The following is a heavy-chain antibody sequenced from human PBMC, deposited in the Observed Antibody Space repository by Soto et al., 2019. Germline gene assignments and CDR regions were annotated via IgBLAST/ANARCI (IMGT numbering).Heavy chain of an antibody. V-gene: IGHV3-9*01. CDR3: AKDIQTYYYDSSGYFDAFDI. J-gene: IGHJ3*02. Sequence: GGSLRLSCAASGFTFDDYAMHWVRQAPGKGLEWVSGISWNSGSIGYADSVKGRFTISRDNAKNSLYLQMNSLRAEDTALYCCAKDIQTYYYDSSGYFDAFDIWGQGTMVTVSS. CDR2: ISWNSGSI. CDR1: GFTFDDYA. D-gene: IGHD3-22*01.